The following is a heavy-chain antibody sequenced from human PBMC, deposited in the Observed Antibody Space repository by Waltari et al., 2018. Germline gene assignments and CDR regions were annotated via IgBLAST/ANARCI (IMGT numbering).Heavy chain of an antibody. CDR3: ARFSKSANWIDP. V-gene: IGHV4-39*01. J-gene: IGHJ5*02. Sequence: QLQLQESGPGLVKPSETLSLNCTASGGSLSSGGSYWGWIRQPPGKGLEWIGSISYSGITYYNTSLMSRVTISVDTSKTQFSLKLTSVIAAETAVFYCARFSKSANWIDPWGQGTLVTVSS. D-gene: IGHD3-3*02. CDR2: ISYSGIT. CDR1: GGSLSSGGSY.